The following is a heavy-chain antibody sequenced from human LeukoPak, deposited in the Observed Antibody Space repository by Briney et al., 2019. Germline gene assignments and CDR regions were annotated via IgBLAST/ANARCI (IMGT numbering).Heavy chain of an antibody. CDR3: ARSGAGRWFGELLHYFDY. CDR2: IYTSGST. CDR1: GGSISSGSYY. D-gene: IGHD3-10*01. V-gene: IGHV4-61*02. Sequence: SETLSLTCTVSGGSISSGSYYWSWIRQPAGKGLEWIGRIYTSGSTNYNPSLKSRVTISVGTSKNQFSLKLSSVTAADTAVYYCARSGAGRWFGELLHYFDYWGQGTLVTVSS. J-gene: IGHJ4*02.